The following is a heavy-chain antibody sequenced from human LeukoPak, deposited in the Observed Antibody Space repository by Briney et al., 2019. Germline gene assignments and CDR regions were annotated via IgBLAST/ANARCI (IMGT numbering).Heavy chain of an antibody. Sequence: GGSLRLSCAASGFKFDGYGMSWVRQAPGKGLEWVSAISGSGGSTYYGDSVKGRFTISRDNSKNTLYLQMNTLRVEDTAVYYCARWDYSIPLGFDYWGQGTLVTASS. J-gene: IGHJ4*02. CDR2: ISGSGGST. CDR3: ARWDYSIPLGFDY. D-gene: IGHD4-11*01. V-gene: IGHV3-23*01. CDR1: GFKFDGYG.